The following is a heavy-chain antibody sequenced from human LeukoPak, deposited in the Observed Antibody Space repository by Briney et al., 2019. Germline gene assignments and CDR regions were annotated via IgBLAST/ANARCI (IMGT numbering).Heavy chain of an antibody. CDR3: GRDPRLGIRGYTYGYSDY. J-gene: IGHJ4*02. V-gene: IGHV7-4-1*02. Sequence: ASVKVSCKASGYTFTSYYMHWVRQAPGQGLEWMGWINTNTGNPTYAQGFTGRYVFSLDTSVSTAYLQISGLKADDTAVYYCGRDPRLGIRGYTYGYSDYWGQGTLVTVSS. CDR1: GYTFTSYY. CDR2: INTNTGNP. D-gene: IGHD5-18*01.